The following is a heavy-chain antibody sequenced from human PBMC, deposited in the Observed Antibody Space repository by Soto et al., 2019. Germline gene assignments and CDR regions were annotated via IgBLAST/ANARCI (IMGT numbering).Heavy chain of an antibody. CDR2: IYSSGST. V-gene: IGHV4-4*07. Sequence: PSETLSLTCTVSGGAISGYYWTWIRQPAGKGLEWIGRIYSSGSTKYNPSLKSRVTMSLDTSTNQFSLRLTSVTAADKAVYYCARGQRFSDWFDPWGQGTLVTVSS. CDR1: GGAISGYY. D-gene: IGHD3-3*01. J-gene: IGHJ5*02. CDR3: ARGQRFSDWFDP.